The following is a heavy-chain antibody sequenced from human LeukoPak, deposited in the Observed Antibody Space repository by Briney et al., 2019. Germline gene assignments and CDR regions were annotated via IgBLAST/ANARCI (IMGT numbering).Heavy chain of an antibody. Sequence: GGSLRLSCAASGFTFSSKDMNWVRQAPGKGLEWVAALSRSAAHIYYADSVKGRFTISRDNSKNTLYLQLTSLRAEDTAVYYCATATPYSGTGSHYFDYWGQGALVTVSS. V-gene: IGHV3-23*01. CDR1: GFTFSSKD. CDR3: ATATPYSGTGSHYFDY. CDR2: LSRSAAHI. J-gene: IGHJ4*02. D-gene: IGHD6-25*01.